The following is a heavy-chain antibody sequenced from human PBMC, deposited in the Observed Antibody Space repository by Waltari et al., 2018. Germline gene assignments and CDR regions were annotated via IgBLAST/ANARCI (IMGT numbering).Heavy chain of an antibody. CDR3: ARGRAYDFWSGYSAEPDAFDM. D-gene: IGHD3-3*01. CDR2: IGYDGRSK. CDR1: EPTSSGNA. J-gene: IGHJ3*02. V-gene: IGHV3-30*04. Sequence: QGQLVESGGGVVQPGRSLRLSCAASEPTSSGNAMNWVPQAPGKGLEWVADIGYDGRSKNYADSVKGRFTISRDNSNLYLQMNSLRTEDTAVYYCARGRAYDFWSGYSAEPDAFDMWGQGTMVIVSS.